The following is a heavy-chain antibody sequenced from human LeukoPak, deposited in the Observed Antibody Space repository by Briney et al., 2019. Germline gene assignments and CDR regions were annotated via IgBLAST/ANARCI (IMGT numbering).Heavy chain of an antibody. D-gene: IGHD6-6*01. CDR3: ARGHWQLVGSWFDP. V-gene: IGHV1-8*01. CDR2: MNPNSGNT. CDR1: GYTFTSYD. J-gene: IGHJ5*02. Sequence: ASVKVSCKASGYTFTSYDINWVRQATGQGLEWMGWMNPNSGNTGYAQKFQGRVTMTRNTSISTAYMELSSLRSEDTAVYYCARGHWQLVGSWFDPWGQGTLVTVSS.